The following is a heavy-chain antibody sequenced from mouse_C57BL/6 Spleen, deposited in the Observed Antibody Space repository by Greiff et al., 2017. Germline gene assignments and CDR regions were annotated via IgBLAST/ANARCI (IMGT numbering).Heavy chain of an antibody. CDR2: ISSGGSYT. D-gene: IGHD2-3*01. J-gene: IGHJ4*01. CDR1: GFTFSSYG. CDR3: ARSYDGYYGDY. V-gene: IGHV5-6*01. Sequence: EVQLVESGGDLVKPGGSLTLSCAASGFTFSSYGLSWVRPTPDKRLAWVATISSGGSYTYYPDSVKGRFTISRDNAKNTLYLQMSSLKSEDTAMYYCARSYDGYYGDYWGQGTSVTVSS.